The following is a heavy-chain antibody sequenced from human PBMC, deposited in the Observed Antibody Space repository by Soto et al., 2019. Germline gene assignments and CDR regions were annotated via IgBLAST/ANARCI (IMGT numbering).Heavy chain of an antibody. V-gene: IGHV3-33*08. CDR1: GFTFSSYG. D-gene: IGHD3-9*01. Sequence: PGGSLRLSCAAAGFTFSSYGMHWVRQAPGKGLEWVAVIWYDGSNKYYADSVKGRFTISRDNSKNTLYLQMNSQRAEDTAVYYGARDRNFALDYWGQGTLVTVSS. CDR2: IWYDGSNK. J-gene: IGHJ4*02. CDR3: ARDRNFALDY.